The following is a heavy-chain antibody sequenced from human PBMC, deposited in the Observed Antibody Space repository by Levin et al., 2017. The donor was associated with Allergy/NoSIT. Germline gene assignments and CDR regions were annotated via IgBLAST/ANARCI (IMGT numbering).Heavy chain of an antibody. CDR2: IYPDSGGT. D-gene: IGHD1-1*01. Sequence: ASVKVSCKASGYTFTNYYIHWVRQAPGQGPEWMGIIYPDSGGTDYAQRFQGRFTMTRDTSTSTVYMELSSLKSDDTAVYYCTGEVNCIHDFWGQGTLVT. CDR1: GYTFTNYY. CDR3: TGEVNCIHDF. V-gene: IGHV1-46*03. J-gene: IGHJ4*02.